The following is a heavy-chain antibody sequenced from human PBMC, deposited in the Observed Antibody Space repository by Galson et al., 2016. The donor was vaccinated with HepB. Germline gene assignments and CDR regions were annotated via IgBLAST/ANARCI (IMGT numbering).Heavy chain of an antibody. CDR1: GYTFSFYY. CDR3: ARERGFGNVNYPYGMDV. D-gene: IGHD4-23*01. V-gene: IGHV1-46*01. CDR2: IYPSGGAT. Sequence: QSGAEVTKPGASVEISCRASGYTFSFYYMYWVRQAPGQGLEWMGTIYPSGGATTYAKRFWGRVTMSSDTSTSTLYVHLKSLTSEDTAVYYCARERGFGNVNYPYGMDVWGQGTAVTVSS. J-gene: IGHJ6*02.